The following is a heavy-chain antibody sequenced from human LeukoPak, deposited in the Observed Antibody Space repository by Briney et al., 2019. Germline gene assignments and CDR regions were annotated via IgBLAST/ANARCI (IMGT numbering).Heavy chain of an antibody. V-gene: IGHV4-39*01. CDR2: IYYSGNT. J-gene: IGHJ4*02. D-gene: IGHD3/OR15-3a*01. CDR1: GVSISSSNSY. Sequence: SETLSLTCIVSGVSISSSNSYWGWIRQPPWKGLEWIGSIYYSGNTYYNASLKSQVSISIDTSKNQFSLRLTSVTAADTAVYYCARQTGSGLFILPGGQGTLVTVSS. CDR3: ARQTGSGLFILP.